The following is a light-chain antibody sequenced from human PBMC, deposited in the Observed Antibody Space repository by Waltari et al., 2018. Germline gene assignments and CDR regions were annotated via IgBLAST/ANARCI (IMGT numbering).Light chain of an antibody. CDR1: SGHSNYA. J-gene: IGLJ3*02. Sequence: QVVVTQSPSASASLGASVKLTCTLSSGHSNYAIAWHHQQPQKGPHFLLRVNSDGSHNKGDGIPDRVSGSRSVAECYLTIASLQAEDEADYICQTWGTGSPKVFGGGTKLTVL. CDR3: QTWGTGSPKV. CDR2: VNSDGSH. V-gene: IGLV4-69*01.